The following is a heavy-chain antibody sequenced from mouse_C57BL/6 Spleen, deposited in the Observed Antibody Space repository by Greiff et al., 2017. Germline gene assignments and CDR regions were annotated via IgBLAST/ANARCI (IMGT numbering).Heavy chain of an antibody. CDR2: IDPNSGGT. Sequence: QVQLQQPGAELVKPGASVKLSCKASGYTFTSYWMHWVKQRPGRGLAWIGRIDPNSGGTKYTEKFKRKATLTVDQPSSTAYMPLSSLSSEDSAVYYCATEGNLLLRYWGQGTTLTVSS. V-gene: IGHV1-72*01. J-gene: IGHJ2*01. CDR1: GYTFTSYW. CDR3: ATEGNLLLRY. D-gene: IGHD1-1*01.